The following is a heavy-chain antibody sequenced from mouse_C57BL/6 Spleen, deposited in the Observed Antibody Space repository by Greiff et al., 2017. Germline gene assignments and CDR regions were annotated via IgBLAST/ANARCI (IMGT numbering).Heavy chain of an antibody. CDR3: ARDPYYGSPYYFDY. J-gene: IGHJ2*01. CDR1: GFTFSSYA. D-gene: IGHD1-1*01. V-gene: IGHV5-4*01. CDR2: ISDGGSYT. Sequence: EVQLVESGGGLVKPGGSLKLSCAASGFTFSSYAMSWVRQTPEKRLEWVATISDGGSYTYYPDNVKGRFTISRDNAKNNLYLQMSHLTSEDTAMYYCARDPYYGSPYYFDYWGQGTTLTVSS.